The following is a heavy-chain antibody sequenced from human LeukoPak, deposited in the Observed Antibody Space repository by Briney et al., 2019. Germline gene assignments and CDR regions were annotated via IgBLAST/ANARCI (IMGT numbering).Heavy chain of an antibody. V-gene: IGHV3-48*03. CDR1: GFTFSSYE. D-gene: IGHD1-1*01. CDR3: ARDRGEETGTTSPASGFDP. Sequence: GGSLRLSCAASGFTFSSYEMNWVRQAPGKGLEWVSYISDSGTTTSYADSVKGRFTISRDNAKNSLYLQMNSLRAEDTAVYYCARDRGEETGTTSPASGFDPWGQGTLVTVSS. CDR2: ISDSGTTT. J-gene: IGHJ5*02.